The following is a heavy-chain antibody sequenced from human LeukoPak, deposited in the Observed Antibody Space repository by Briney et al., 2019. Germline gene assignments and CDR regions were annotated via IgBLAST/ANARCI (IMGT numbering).Heavy chain of an antibody. CDR2: IYYSGST. J-gene: IGHJ6*04. V-gene: IGHV4-59*12. CDR3: ARVRGYSGVDV. Sequence: KPSETLSLTCTVSGGSISSYYWSWIRQPPGKGLEWIGYIYYSGSTYYNPSLKSRVTISVDTSKNQFSLKLSSVTAADTAVYYCARVRGYSGVDVWGKGTTVTVSS. CDR1: GGSISSYY. D-gene: IGHD5-12*01.